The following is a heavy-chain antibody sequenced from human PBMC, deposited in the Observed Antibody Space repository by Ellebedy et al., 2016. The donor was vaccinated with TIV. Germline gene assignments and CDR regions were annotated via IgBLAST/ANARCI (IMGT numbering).Heavy chain of an antibody. V-gene: IGHV3-15*07. D-gene: IGHD1-14*01. CDR1: GFTFSNAW. CDR2: IKSKTDGGTT. CDR3: ARDKTELDY. Sequence: GESLKISCAASGFTFSNAWMNWVRQAPGKGLEWVGRIKSKTDGGTTDYAAPVKGRFTISRDDSKNTLYLQMNSLKTEDTAVYYCARDKTELDYWGQGTLVTVSS. J-gene: IGHJ4*02.